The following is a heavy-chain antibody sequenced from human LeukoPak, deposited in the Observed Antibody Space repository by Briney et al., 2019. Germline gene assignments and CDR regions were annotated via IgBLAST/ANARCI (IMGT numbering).Heavy chain of an antibody. Sequence: SVTLSLTCTVSGGSISSSSYYWGWIRQPPGKGLEWIGSIYYSGSTYYNPSLKSRVTISVDTSKNQFSLKLSSVTAADTAVYYCARPRWADDSSGYFDAFDIWGQGTMVTVSS. CDR2: IYYSGST. CDR3: ARPRWADDSSGYFDAFDI. J-gene: IGHJ3*02. CDR1: GGSISSSSYY. V-gene: IGHV4-39*01. D-gene: IGHD3-22*01.